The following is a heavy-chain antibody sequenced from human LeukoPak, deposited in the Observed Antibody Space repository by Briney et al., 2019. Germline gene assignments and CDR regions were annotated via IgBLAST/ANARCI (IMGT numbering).Heavy chain of an antibody. V-gene: IGHV3-23*01. CDR1: GLTFSNYA. CDR3: AKWVDYNVLTGYYVPDY. CDR2: ILGSGGST. Sequence: GGSLRLSCAASGLTFSNYAMSWVRQAPGKGLEWVSAILGSGGSTYSADSVKGRFTVSRDNSKSTLYLQMNSLRAEDTALYYCAKWVDYNVLTGYYVPDYWGQGTLVTVSS. J-gene: IGHJ4*02. D-gene: IGHD3-9*01.